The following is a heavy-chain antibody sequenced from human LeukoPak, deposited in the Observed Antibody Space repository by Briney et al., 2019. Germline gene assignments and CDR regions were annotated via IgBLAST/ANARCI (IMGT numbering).Heavy chain of an antibody. CDR3: AKDYPLDY. CDR2: ITATGDTA. J-gene: IGHJ4*02. V-gene: IGHV3-23*01. Sequence: PGGSLRLSCAASGFTFTKCAMSWVRQAPGKGLEWVAIITATGDTAYYADSVKGRFTISRDDSKNTLYLQMNTLRAEDTAVYYCAKDYPLDYWGQGALVTVSS. CDR1: GFTFTKCA.